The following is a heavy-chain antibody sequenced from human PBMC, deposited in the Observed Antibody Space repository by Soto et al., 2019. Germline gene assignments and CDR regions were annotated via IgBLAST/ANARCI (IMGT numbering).Heavy chain of an antibody. D-gene: IGHD3-10*01. CDR1: GFTFRAYW. Sequence: LRLSCAASGFTFRAYWMSWVRQAPGKGLEWVGNINQGGSGGYSVDSLKGRFTISRDNAKNSLFLQMSNLRAEDTAIYYCASRGSAGIHFDSWGLGTLVTVSS. CDR2: INQGGSGG. J-gene: IGHJ4*02. CDR3: ASRGSAGIHFDS. V-gene: IGHV3-7*03.